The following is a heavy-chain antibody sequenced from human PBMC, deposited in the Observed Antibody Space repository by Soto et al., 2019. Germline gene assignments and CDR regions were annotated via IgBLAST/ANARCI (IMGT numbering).Heavy chain of an antibody. V-gene: IGHV4-59*07. CDR1: GSSISTYY. D-gene: IGHD3-22*01. J-gene: IGHJ3*02. CDR3: AREDYDSSGRDGDFDI. CDR2: IYWNGNT. Sequence: SDTLSLTCTVSGSSISTYYWSWIRQPPGKGLEWIGYIYWNGNTNYNPSLKSRVSISVDTSKNQLSLRLSSVTAADTAVYFCAREDYDSSGRDGDFDIWGRGTMVTVS.